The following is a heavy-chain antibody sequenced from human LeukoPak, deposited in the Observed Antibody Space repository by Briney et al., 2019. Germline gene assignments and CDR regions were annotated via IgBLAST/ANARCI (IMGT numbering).Heavy chain of an antibody. CDR3: ARNLWFGESSDAFDM. CDR2: INPKSGGT. Sequence: ASVKVSCKASGYSFTGHYMHWVRQAPGQGLEWMRWINPKSGGTNYAQKFQGRVTMTRDTSISTAYMDMSSLRSDDTAVYYCARNLWFGESSDAFDMWGQGTMVTVSS. J-gene: IGHJ3*02. CDR1: GYSFTGHY. V-gene: IGHV1-2*02. D-gene: IGHD3-10*01.